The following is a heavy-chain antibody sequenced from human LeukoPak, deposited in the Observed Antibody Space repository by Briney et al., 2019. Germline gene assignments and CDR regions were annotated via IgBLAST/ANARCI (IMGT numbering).Heavy chain of an antibody. J-gene: IGHJ4*02. CDR2: INWNGGST. Sequence: GGSLRLSCAVSGFTFDDYGMSWVRQAPGKGLEWVSGINWNGGSTGYADSVKGRFTISRDNAKNSLYLQINSLRAEDTAAYYCAKDAVGGTAYFFDYWGQGTLVTVSS. D-gene: IGHD1-26*01. CDR3: AKDAVGGTAYFFDY. V-gene: IGHV3-20*04. CDR1: GFTFDDYG.